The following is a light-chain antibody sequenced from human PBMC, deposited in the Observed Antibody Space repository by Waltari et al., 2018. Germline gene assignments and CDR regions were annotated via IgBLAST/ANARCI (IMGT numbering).Light chain of an antibody. J-gene: IGLJ2*01. CDR1: AFPKQY. Sequence: SYELTQPPSVSVSPGQTAKITCSGAAFPKQYAYWYQQKPGQAPLLVIYKDNGRPSGIPQRFSGSSSGTTVTLTISGVQAEDEADYYCQSTDSSGTSVFGGGTKLTVL. V-gene: IGLV3-25*03. CDR3: QSTDSSGTSV. CDR2: KDN.